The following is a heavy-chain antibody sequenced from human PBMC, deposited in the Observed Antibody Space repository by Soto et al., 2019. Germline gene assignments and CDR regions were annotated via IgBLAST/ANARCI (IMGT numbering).Heavy chain of an antibody. CDR1: GVNFSTYG. CDR3: GRNGSQYAGVGQIDP. CDR2: IRSKGSYI. Sequence: DVQLVESGGGLVKPGGSLRLSCAASGVNFSTYGMNWVRQAPGKGLEWVSSIRSKGSYIYYTPSVKGRFTISRDNAKNSVYIQMNSLRAEDTAVYWCGRNGSQYAGVGQIDPGGRGTLVAAS. V-gene: IGHV3-21*02. D-gene: IGHD1-26*01. J-gene: IGHJ5*02.